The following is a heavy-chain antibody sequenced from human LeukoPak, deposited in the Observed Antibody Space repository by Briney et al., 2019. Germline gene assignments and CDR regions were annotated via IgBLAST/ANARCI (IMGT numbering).Heavy chain of an antibody. CDR1: GGSFSGYY. CDR3: ASLRDEYYYDSSGYPIDY. Sequence: SETLSLTCAVYGGSFSGYYWSWIRQPPGKGLEWIGEINHSGSTNYNPSLKSRVTISVDTSKNQFSLKLSPVTAADTAVYYCASLRDEYYYDSSGYPIDYWGQGTLATVSS. D-gene: IGHD3-22*01. CDR2: INHSGST. V-gene: IGHV4-34*01. J-gene: IGHJ4*02.